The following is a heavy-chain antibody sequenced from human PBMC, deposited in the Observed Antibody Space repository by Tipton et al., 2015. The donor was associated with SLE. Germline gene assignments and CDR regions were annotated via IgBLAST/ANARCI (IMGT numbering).Heavy chain of an antibody. CDR1: GFTFDDYA. D-gene: IGHD3-3*01. CDR2: ISGDGGST. J-gene: IGHJ4*02. Sequence: GSLRLSCAASGFTFDDYAMHWVRQAPGKGLEWVSLISGDGGSTYYADSVKGRFTISRDNSKNSLYLQMNSLRTEDTALYYCAKGGAFLEWLLTTFDYWGQGTLVTVSS. V-gene: IGHV3-43*02. CDR3: AKGGAFLEWLLTTFDY.